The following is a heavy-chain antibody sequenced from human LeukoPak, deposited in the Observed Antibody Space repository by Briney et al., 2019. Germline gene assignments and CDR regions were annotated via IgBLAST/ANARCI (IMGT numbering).Heavy chain of an antibody. V-gene: IGHV4-34*01. Sequence: PSETLSLTCAVFGGSFSGYYWTWIRQPPGKGLEWIGEINHSGSTNYNPSPKSRVTISIDTSKNQFSLKLSSVTAADTALYYCASYGGSIYWYFDLWGRGTLVTVSS. CDR2: INHSGST. CDR3: ASYGGSIYWYFDL. D-gene: IGHD4-23*01. CDR1: GGSFSGYY. J-gene: IGHJ2*01.